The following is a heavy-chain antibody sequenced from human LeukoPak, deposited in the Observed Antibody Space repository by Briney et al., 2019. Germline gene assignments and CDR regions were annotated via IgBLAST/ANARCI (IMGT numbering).Heavy chain of an antibody. CDR3: ARDFGTAAESYYYYMDV. Sequence: GRSLRLSCAASGFTFSFYAMHWVRQAPGKGLEWVAVISYDGSNKYYADSVKGRFTISRDNSKNTLYLQMNSLRAEDTAVYYCARDFGTAAESYYYYMDVWGKGTTVTVSS. CDR2: ISYDGSNK. V-gene: IGHV3-30*04. CDR1: GFTFSFYA. D-gene: IGHD6-13*01. J-gene: IGHJ6*03.